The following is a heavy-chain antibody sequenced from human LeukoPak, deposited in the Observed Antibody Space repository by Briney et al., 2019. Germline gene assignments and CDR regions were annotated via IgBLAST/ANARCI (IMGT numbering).Heavy chain of an antibody. J-gene: IGHJ5*02. CDR3: VRDGGTDWYDP. CDR1: GFSVSDHW. Sequence: GGSLRLSCAASGFSVSDHWMTWVRQAPGKGLEWVANIKQDGSEKTYVDSVKGRFTISRDNAKNSLYLQMNSLRVEDTAMYYCVRDGGTDWYDPWGQGTLVTVFS. V-gene: IGHV3-7*01. D-gene: IGHD3-16*01. CDR2: IKQDGSEK.